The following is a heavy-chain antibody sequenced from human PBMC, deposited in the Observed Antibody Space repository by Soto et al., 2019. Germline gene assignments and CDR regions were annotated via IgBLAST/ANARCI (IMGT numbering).Heavy chain of an antibody. CDR3: ANPVDIVVVPAAKSYGMDV. CDR2: IIPIFGTA. J-gene: IGHJ6*02. D-gene: IGHD2-2*01. V-gene: IGHV1-69*01. Sequence: QVQLVQSGAEVKKPGSSVKVSCKASGGTFSSYAISWVRQAPGQGLEWMGGIIPIFGTANYAQKFQGRVTITADESTSTADMELSSLRSEDTCVYYCANPVDIVVVPAAKSYGMDVWGQGTTVTVSS. CDR1: GGTFSSYA.